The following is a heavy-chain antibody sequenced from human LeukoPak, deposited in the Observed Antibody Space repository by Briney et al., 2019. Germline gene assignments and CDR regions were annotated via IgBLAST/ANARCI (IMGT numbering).Heavy chain of an antibody. J-gene: IGHJ4*02. V-gene: IGHV3-48*03. D-gene: IGHD2-2*01. Sequence: GGSLRLSCAASGFTFSSYEMNWVRQAPGKGLEWVSYISSSGSTIYYADSVKGRFTISRDNAKNSLYLQMNSLRAEDTAVYYCARDLLPAGRSDYWGQGTLVTVSS. CDR3: ARDLLPAGRSDY. CDR2: ISSSGSTI. CDR1: GFTFSSYE.